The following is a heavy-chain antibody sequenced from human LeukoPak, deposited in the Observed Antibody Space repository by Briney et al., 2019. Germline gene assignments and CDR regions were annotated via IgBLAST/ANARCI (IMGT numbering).Heavy chain of an antibody. Sequence: GGSLRLSCTASGFTFGDYAMSWVRQAPGKGLEWVGFIRSKAYGGTTEYAASVKGRFTISRDDSKSIAYLQMNSLKTEDTAVYYCTRVLNGDYGTFDYWGHGTLVTVSS. CDR1: GFTFGDYA. CDR3: TRVLNGDYGTFDY. V-gene: IGHV3-49*04. CDR2: IRSKAYGGTT. J-gene: IGHJ4*01. D-gene: IGHD4-17*01.